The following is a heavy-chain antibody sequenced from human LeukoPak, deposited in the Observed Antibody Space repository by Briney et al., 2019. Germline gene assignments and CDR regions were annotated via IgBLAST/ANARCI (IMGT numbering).Heavy chain of an antibody. CDR1: GYTFTSHA. V-gene: IGHV1-2*02. Sequence: ASVKVSCKASGYTFTSHAMNWVRQAPGQGLEWMGWINPNSGGTNYAQKFQGRVTMTRDTSISTAYMELSRLRSDDTAVYYCARGYSSGWTLGYYYMDVWGKGTTVTVSS. D-gene: IGHD6-19*01. J-gene: IGHJ6*03. CDR3: ARGYSSGWTLGYYYMDV. CDR2: INPNSGGT.